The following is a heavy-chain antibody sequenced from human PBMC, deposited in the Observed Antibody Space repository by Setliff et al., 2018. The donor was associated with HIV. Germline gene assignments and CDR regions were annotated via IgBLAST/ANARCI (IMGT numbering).Heavy chain of an antibody. Sequence: SETLSLTCSVSGASISSHYWNWIRQPPGKGLEWIGYIYYSGSTNYNPSLKSRVTISVDTSKNQFSLKLISVTAADTAVYYCTRKKTGQFGAFNMWGRGTLVTVSS. CDR3: TRKKTGQFGAFNM. CDR2: IYYSGST. D-gene: IGHD7-27*01. V-gene: IGHV4-59*11. J-gene: IGHJ3*02. CDR1: GASISSHY.